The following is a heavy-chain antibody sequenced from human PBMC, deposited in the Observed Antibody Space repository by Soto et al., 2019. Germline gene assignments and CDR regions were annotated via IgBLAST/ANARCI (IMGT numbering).Heavy chain of an antibody. CDR1: GFPFPSYG. Sequence: QVQLVESGGGVVQPGRSLRLSCAASGFPFPSYGMHWVREGQDKGLEWVAIISYDGGDKYYADSVKGRFTISRDNSKNTLYLQMNSLRPEDTALYYCVGGQYYFDYRGQGTLVIVSS. D-gene: IGHD3-10*01. J-gene: IGHJ4*02. CDR2: ISYDGGDK. CDR3: VGGQYYFDY. V-gene: IGHV3-30*03.